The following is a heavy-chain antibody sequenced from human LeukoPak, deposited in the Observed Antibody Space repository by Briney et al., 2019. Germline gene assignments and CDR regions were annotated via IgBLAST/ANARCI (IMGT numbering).Heavy chain of an antibody. V-gene: IGHV4-4*07. Sequence: SETLSLTCTVSGGSISSYYWSWIRQPAGEGLEWIGRIYTSGSTNYNPSLKSRVTMSVDTSKNQFSLKLSSVTAADTAVYYCARDHRYYDFWSGYAGYWFDPWGQGTLVTVSS. CDR3: ARDHRYYDFWSGYAGYWFDP. J-gene: IGHJ5*02. CDR1: GGSISSYY. D-gene: IGHD3-3*01. CDR2: IYTSGST.